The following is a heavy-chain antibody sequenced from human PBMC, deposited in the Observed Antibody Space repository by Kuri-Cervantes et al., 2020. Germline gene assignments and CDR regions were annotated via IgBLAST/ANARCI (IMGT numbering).Heavy chain of an antibody. J-gene: IGHJ4*02. CDR2: IYSGGST. CDR3: ARGRTWYYDILTGYLFDY. D-gene: IGHD3-9*01. CDR1: GFTVSSNY. Sequence: GGSLRLSCAASGFTVSSNYMSWVRQAPGKGLEWVSVIYSGGSTYYADSVKGRFTISRDSSKNTLYLQMNSLRAEDTAVYYCARGRTWYYDILTGYLFDYWGQGTLVTVSS. V-gene: IGHV3-53*05.